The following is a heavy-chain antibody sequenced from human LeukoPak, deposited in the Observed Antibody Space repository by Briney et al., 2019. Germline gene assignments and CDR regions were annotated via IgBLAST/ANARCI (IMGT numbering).Heavy chain of an antibody. CDR1: AFTFSSYA. CDR2: ISGSGGST. CDR3: AKVRSSTWYYFDS. D-gene: IGHD6-13*01. V-gene: IGHV3-23*01. J-gene: IGHJ4*02. Sequence: GGSLRLSCAASAFTFSSYAMGWVRQAPGKGLEWVSAISGSGGSTYYADSVKGRFTISRDNSKNTLYLQMNSLRAEDTAVYYCAKVRSSTWYYFDSWGQGTLVTVSS.